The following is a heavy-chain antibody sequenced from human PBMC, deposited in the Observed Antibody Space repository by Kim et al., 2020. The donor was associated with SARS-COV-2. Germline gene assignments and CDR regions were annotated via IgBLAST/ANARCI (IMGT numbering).Heavy chain of an antibody. D-gene: IGHD6-19*01. Sequence: ANSVKDRFTNTSDNAKNSLYLQMNSLRAEDTALYYCARDTGAGPSVCFDYWGQGTLVTVSS. V-gene: IGHV3-9*01. J-gene: IGHJ4*02. CDR3: ARDTGAGPSVCFDY.